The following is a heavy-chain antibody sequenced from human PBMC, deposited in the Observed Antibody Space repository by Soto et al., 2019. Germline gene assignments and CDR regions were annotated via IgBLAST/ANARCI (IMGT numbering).Heavy chain of an antibody. J-gene: IGHJ6*02. CDR1: GYTFTSYG. V-gene: IGHV1-18*01. D-gene: IGHD2-15*01. Sequence: QVQLVQSGAEVKKPGASVKVSCKASGYTFTSYGISWVRQAPGQGLEWMGWISAYTGNTNYAQKLQRRATMTTDTSTRTDYMELRSLRSDDTAVYYCRAPVVKDENYGMDVWGQGTTVTVSS. CDR2: ISAYTGNT. CDR3: RAPVVKDENYGMDV.